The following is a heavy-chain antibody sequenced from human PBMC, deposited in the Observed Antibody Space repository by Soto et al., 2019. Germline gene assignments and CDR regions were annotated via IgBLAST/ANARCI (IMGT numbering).Heavy chain of an antibody. CDR2: VNPDGSTT. Sequence: PGGSLRLSCAASKFSLSGYWMHWVRQAPGKGLMWVSRVNPDGSTTTYADSVKGRFTISRDNAKNTVFLQMNSLRAADTAVYYCARWKRGYSGYDFGRYFDYWGQGTLVTVSS. CDR3: ARWKRGYSGYDFGRYFDY. D-gene: IGHD5-12*01. V-gene: IGHV3-74*01. J-gene: IGHJ4*02. CDR1: KFSLSGYW.